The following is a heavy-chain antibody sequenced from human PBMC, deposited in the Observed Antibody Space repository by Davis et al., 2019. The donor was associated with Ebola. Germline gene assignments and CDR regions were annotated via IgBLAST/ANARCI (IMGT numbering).Heavy chain of an antibody. Sequence: MPSETLSPTCAVQGGSFSGYYWSWIRQPPGKGLEWIGEINHSGSTNYNPSLKSRVTISVDTSKNQFSLKLSSVTAADTAVYYCARGTTDIVLGAPFDYWGQGTLVTVSS. D-gene: IGHD2-8*02. J-gene: IGHJ4*02. CDR2: INHSGST. CDR3: ARGTTDIVLGAPFDY. CDR1: GGSFSGYY. V-gene: IGHV4-34*01.